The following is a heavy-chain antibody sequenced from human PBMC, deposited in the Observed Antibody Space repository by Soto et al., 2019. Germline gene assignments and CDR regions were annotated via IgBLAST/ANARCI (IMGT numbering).Heavy chain of an antibody. D-gene: IGHD5-18*01. V-gene: IGHV3-48*01. CDR3: ARDNSPRYSYGPPDAFDI. CDR1: GFTFSSYS. Sequence: GGSLRLSCAASGFTFSSYSMNWVRQAPGKGLEWVSYISSSSSTIYYADSVKGRFTISRDNAKNSLYLQMNSLRAEDTAVYYCARDNSPRYSYGPPDAFDIWGQGTMVTVSS. CDR2: ISSSSSTI. J-gene: IGHJ3*02.